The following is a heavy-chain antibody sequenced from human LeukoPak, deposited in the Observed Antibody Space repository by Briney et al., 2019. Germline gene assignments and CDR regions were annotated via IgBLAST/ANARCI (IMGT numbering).Heavy chain of an antibody. V-gene: IGHV1-69*02. Sequence: ASVKVSCKASGGTFSSYTISWVRQAPGQGLEWMGRIIPILGIANYAQKFQGRVTTTADKSTSTAYMELSSLRSEDTAVYYCARPFSAGYYYDSSGYNDAFDIWGQGTMVTVSS. J-gene: IGHJ3*02. CDR1: GGTFSSYT. CDR3: ARPFSAGYYYDSSGYNDAFDI. D-gene: IGHD3-22*01. CDR2: IIPILGIA.